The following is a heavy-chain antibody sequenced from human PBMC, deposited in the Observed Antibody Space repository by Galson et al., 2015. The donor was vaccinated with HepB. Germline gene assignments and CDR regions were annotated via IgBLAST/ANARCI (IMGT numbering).Heavy chain of an antibody. CDR2: IKSQTDGGTA. CDR1: GFTFNKAW. V-gene: IGHV3-15*07. J-gene: IGHJ4*02. Sequence: SLRLSCAGSGFTFNKAWMNWVRQAPGKGLEWVGRIKSQTDGGTADYAAPVKGRFTISRNDSKKILYLQMNGLKTEDTAVYYCSQHPGIELAGLDYWGQGTMVTVSS. CDR3: SQHPGIELAGLDY. D-gene: IGHD6-13*01.